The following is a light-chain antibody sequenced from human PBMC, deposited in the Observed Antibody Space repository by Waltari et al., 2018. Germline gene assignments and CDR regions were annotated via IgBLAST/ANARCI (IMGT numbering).Light chain of an antibody. CDR2: DAS. V-gene: IGKV3-20*01. Sequence: EIVLTQSPGTLSLSPGERATLSCRASQSVSSTLAWYQQKPGQAPRLLISDASTRATGIPDRFSGSGSGTDFSLTISRLEPEDFAVYYCQKYGTLPATFGQGTKVEVK. J-gene: IGKJ1*01. CDR3: QKYGTLPAT. CDR1: QSVSST.